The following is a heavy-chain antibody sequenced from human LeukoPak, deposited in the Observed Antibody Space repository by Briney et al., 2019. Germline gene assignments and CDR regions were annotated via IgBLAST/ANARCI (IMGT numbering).Heavy chain of an antibody. CDR2: INPSGGST. J-gene: IGHJ4*02. V-gene: IGHV1-46*01. CDR3: ARDLGDYYGSGSSPDY. Sequence: GASVKVSCKASGYTFTSYYMHWVRQAPGQGLEWMGIINPSGGSTSYAQKFRGRVTMTRDTSTSTVYMELSSLRSEDTAVYYCARDLGDYYGSGSSPDYWGQGTLVTVSS. D-gene: IGHD3-10*01. CDR1: GYTFTSYY.